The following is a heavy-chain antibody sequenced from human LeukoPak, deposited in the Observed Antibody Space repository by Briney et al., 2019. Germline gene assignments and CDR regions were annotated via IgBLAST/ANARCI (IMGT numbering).Heavy chain of an antibody. CDR3: AAGRRNSSGWYHGLIDY. D-gene: IGHD6-19*01. CDR1: GFSFSDYY. V-gene: IGHV3-11*01. Sequence: GGSLRLSCAASGFSFSDYYMSWIRQAPGKGLEWVSYISSSGSTIYYADSVKGRFTISRDNAKNSLYLQMNSLRAEDTAVYYCAAGRRNSSGWYHGLIDYWGQGTLVTVSS. J-gene: IGHJ4*02. CDR2: ISSSGSTI.